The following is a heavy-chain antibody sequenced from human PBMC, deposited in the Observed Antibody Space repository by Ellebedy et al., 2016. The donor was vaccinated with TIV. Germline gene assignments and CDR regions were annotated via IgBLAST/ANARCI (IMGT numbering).Heavy chain of an antibody. CDR1: GFTFSSDA. CDR3: ARWPSGDAPLDY. D-gene: IGHD4-17*01. CDR2: ISYDGSNK. V-gene: IGHV3-30-3*01. Sequence: GESLKISCAASGFTFSSDAMHWVRQAPGKGLEWVAVISYDGSNKYYADSVKSRFTISRDNSKNTLYLQMNSLRVEDTAVYYCARWPSGDAPLDYWGQGTLVTVSS. J-gene: IGHJ4*02.